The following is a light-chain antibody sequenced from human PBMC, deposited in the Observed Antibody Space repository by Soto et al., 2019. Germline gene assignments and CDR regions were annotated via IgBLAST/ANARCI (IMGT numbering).Light chain of an antibody. J-gene: IGKJ2*01. CDR1: QSISHF. V-gene: IGKV1-39*01. Sequence: DIQMTQSPSSLSASVGDSVTITCRASQSISHFLNWYQQKPGKAPKLLIYAASTLESGVPSRFSGSASGTDFTLTISSLLPEDFATYYCQQSYNNHRTFGQGTILEIK. CDR2: AAS. CDR3: QQSYNNHRT.